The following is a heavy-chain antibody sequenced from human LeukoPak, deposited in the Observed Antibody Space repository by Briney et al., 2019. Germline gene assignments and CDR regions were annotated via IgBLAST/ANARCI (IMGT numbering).Heavy chain of an antibody. J-gene: IGHJ6*02. Sequence: PSETLSLTCTVSGGSISSSSYYWGWVRQPPGKGLEWLGSIYYSGSTYYNPSLKSRVTISVDTSKNQFSLKLSSVTAADTAVYYCARDAGVVLDSSGYYLSPGAYGMDVWGQGTTVAVSS. CDR2: IYYSGST. CDR3: ARDAGVVLDSSGYYLSPGAYGMDV. CDR1: GGSISSSSYY. D-gene: IGHD3-22*01. V-gene: IGHV4-39*07.